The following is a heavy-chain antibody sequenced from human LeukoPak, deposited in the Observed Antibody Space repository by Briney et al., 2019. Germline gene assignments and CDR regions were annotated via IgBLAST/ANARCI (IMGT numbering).Heavy chain of an antibody. V-gene: IGHV3-53*01. D-gene: IGHD3-16*01. J-gene: IGHJ6*03. CDR1: GFTVSSNY. CDR2: IYSGGST. Sequence: GGSLRLSCAASGFTVSSNYISWVRQAPGKGLEWVSVIYSGGSTYYADSVKGRFTISRDNSKNTLYLQMNSLRAEDTAVYYCATKSSELAQAQPLGYYYYYYMDVWGKGTTVTVSS. CDR3: ATKSSELAQAQPLGYYYYYYMDV.